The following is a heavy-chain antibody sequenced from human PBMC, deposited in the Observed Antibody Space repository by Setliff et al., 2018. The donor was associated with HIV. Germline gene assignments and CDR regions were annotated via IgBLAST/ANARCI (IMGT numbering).Heavy chain of an antibody. CDR2: ISTYKGNT. CDR3: ARDNYDDYSRVQMDV. Sequence: GASVKVSCKASGYTFTSYGIGWVRQAPGQGLEWMGWISTYKGNTKYEQKFQGRVTMTTDTSTSTAYMELRSLRSDDTAIYYCARDNYDDYSRVQMDVWGKGTTVTVSS. CDR1: GYTFTSYG. V-gene: IGHV1-18*04. J-gene: IGHJ6*04. D-gene: IGHD4-17*01.